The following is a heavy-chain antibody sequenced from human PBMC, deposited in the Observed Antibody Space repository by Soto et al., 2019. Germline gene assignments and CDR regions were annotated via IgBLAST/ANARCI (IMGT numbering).Heavy chain of an antibody. V-gene: IGHV5-51*01. CDR2: IYPHDSHT. Sequence: GESLKISCKGSGYNFTGYWIGWVRQVPGKGLEWMGIIYPHDSHTRYIPSFQGQVTISADKSSSAAYLQWSSLKASDTAIYYCARRGGYYFYYGMDVWGQGTTVTVSS. CDR1: GYNFTGYW. CDR3: ARRGGYYFYYGMDV. J-gene: IGHJ6*02.